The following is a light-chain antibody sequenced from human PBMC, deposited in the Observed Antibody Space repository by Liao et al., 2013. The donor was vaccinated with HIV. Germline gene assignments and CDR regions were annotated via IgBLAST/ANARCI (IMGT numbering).Light chain of an antibody. CDR1: NIGGKS. CDR2: SDS. V-gene: IGLV3-21*01. J-gene: IGLJ1*01. CDR3: QVWDTSSDHHV. Sequence: SYVLTQPPSVSVAPGKTTRITCGGDNIGGKSVHWYQQKPGQAPVLVIYSDSDRPSGIPERFSGSNSGNTATLTISRVEAGDEADYFCQVWDTSSDHHVFGTGTKVTVL.